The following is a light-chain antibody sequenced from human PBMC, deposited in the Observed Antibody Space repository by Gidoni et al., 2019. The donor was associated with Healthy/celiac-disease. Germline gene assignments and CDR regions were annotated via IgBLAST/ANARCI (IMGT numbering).Light chain of an antibody. CDR1: SGHSSYI. CDR3: ETWDSNTPV. CDR2: LEGSGSY. Sequence: PVLTQSSSASASLGSSVKLTCTLNSGHSSYIIAWHQQQPGKAPRYLMKLEGSGSYNKGSGVPDRFSGSSSGADRYLTISNLQSEDEADYYCETWDSNTPVFGGGTQLTVL. V-gene: IGLV4-60*03. J-gene: IGLJ7*01.